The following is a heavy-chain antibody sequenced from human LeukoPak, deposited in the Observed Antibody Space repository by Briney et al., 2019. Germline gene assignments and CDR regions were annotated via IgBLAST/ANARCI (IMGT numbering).Heavy chain of an antibody. CDR3: ANAPFPWEPPHRGFDY. D-gene: IGHD1-26*01. CDR1: GYTFTGYY. J-gene: IGHJ4*02. Sequence: GASVKVSCKASGYTFTGYYMHWVRQAPGKGLEWMGGFDPEDGETIYAQKFQGRVTMTEDTSTDTAYMELSSLRSEDTAVYYCANAPFPWEPPHRGFDYWGQGTLVTVSS. V-gene: IGHV1-24*01. CDR2: FDPEDGET.